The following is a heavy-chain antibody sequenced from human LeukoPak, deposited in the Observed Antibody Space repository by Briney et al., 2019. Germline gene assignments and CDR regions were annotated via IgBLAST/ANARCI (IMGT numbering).Heavy chain of an antibody. Sequence: SETLSLTCTVSGGSISSYYRSWIRQPPGKGLEWIGYIYYSGSTTYNPSLKSRVTISVDTSKNQFSLKLGSVTAADTAVYYCARGEYSSSSLAYWGQGTLVTVSS. CDR2: IYYSGST. CDR3: ARGEYSSSSLAY. J-gene: IGHJ4*02. CDR1: GGSISSYY. D-gene: IGHD6-6*01. V-gene: IGHV4-59*12.